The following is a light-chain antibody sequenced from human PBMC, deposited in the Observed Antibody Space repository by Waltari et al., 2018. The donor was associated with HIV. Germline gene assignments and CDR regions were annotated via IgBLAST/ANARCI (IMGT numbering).Light chain of an antibody. J-gene: IGLJ2*01. CDR1: HIGSNS. Sequence: SYELTQPLSVSVALGQTARVICGGKHIGSNSVHWYQQKPGQAPVWVIYRDSNRPSGIPERFSGSNSGNTATLTISRAQAGDEADYYCQVWDSNTVIFGGGTRLTVL. V-gene: IGLV3-9*01. CDR3: QVWDSNTVI. CDR2: RDS.